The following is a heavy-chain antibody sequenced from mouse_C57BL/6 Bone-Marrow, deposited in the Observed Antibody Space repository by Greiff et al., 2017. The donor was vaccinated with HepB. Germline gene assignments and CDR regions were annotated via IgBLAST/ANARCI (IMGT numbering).Heavy chain of an antibody. CDR1: GYTFTDYY. D-gene: IGHD2-5*01. Sequence: VQRVESGPELVKPGASVKISCKASGYTFTDYYINWVKQRPGQGLEWIGWIFPGSGSTYYNEKFKGKATLTVDKSSSTAYMLLSSLTSEDSAVYFCARSEYSKASYAMDYWGQGTSVTVSS. CDR2: IFPGSGST. CDR3: ARSEYSKASYAMDY. V-gene: IGHV1-75*01. J-gene: IGHJ4*01.